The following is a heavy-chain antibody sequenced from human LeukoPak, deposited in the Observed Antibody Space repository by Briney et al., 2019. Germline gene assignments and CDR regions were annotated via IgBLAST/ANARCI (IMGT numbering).Heavy chain of an antibody. V-gene: IGHV3-30*04. Sequence: GRSLRLSCAASGLTFSTYAIHWVRQAPGKRLEWVAVISSDGSNKDYADSVKGRFTISRDSSKNTLYLQMNSLRPEDTAVYYCARGGDCSSTSCYLPFDLWGQGTLVTVSS. J-gene: IGHJ4*02. D-gene: IGHD2-2*01. CDR3: ARGGDCSSTSCYLPFDL. CDR2: ISSDGSNK. CDR1: GLTFSTYA.